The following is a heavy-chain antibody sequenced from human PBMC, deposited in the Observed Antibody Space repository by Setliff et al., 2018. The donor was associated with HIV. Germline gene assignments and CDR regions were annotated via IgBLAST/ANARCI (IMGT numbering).Heavy chain of an antibody. CDR3: ASAYCSSAGCYVRWGNGMDV. Sequence: ASVKVSCKASGGTFSSYVISWVRQAPGQGPEWMGGIIPMYGVTNYAQKFQGRVTITTDESTSTAYMELSSLRFEDTAMYYCASAYCSSAGCYVRWGNGMDVWGQGTTVTVSS. V-gene: IGHV1-69*05. J-gene: IGHJ6*02. CDR1: GGTFSSYV. CDR2: IIPMYGVT. D-gene: IGHD2-2*01.